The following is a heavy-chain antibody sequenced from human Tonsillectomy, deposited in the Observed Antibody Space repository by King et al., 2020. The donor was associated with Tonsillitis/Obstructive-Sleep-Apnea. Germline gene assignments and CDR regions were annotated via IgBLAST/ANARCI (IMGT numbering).Heavy chain of an antibody. CDR3: ANLGHSRGWSHFGY. D-gene: IGHD6-19*01. J-gene: IGHJ4*01. CDR2: IYYSGST. V-gene: IGHV4-59*01. Sequence: QLQESGPGLVKPSETLSLTCSVSSDYISSYYWSWIRQPPGKGLEFIGYIYYSGSTNYNPSLKSRVTISVDTSKNQFSLNLNSVTAADTAVYYCANLGHSRGWSHFGYWGPGTLVT. CDR1: SDYISSYY.